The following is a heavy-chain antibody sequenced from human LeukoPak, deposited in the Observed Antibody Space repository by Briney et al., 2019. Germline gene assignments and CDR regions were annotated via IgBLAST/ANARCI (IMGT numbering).Heavy chain of an antibody. V-gene: IGHV4-61*02. CDR3: ARQTTGRDFDN. Sequence: PSETLSLTCTVSGASISSGFYYWSWIRQPAGKGLEWIGRVYTSGSTNYNPSLKSRVTISVDTSENQFSLKLSSVTAADTAVYYCARQTTGRDFDNWGQGTLVTVSS. CDR1: GASISSGFYY. CDR2: VYTSGST. J-gene: IGHJ4*02. D-gene: IGHD1-14*01.